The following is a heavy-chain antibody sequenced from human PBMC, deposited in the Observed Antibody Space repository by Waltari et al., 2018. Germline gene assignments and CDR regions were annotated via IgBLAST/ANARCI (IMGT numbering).Heavy chain of an antibody. CDR1: GGSFSGYY. Sequence: QVQLQQWGAGLLKPSETLSLTCAVHGGSFSGYYGSWIRQPPGKGLEWIGEINHSGSTNYNPSLKSRVTISVDTSKNQFSLKLSSVTAADTAVYYCARNWGTVTTGYWGQGTLVTVSS. J-gene: IGHJ4*02. CDR3: ARNWGTVTTGY. D-gene: IGHD4-4*01. V-gene: IGHV4-34*01. CDR2: INHSGST.